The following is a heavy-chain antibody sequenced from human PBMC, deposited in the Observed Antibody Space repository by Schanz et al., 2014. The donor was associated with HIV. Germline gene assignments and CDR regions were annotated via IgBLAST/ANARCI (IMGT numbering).Heavy chain of an antibody. D-gene: IGHD1-26*01. J-gene: IGHJ4*02. CDR3: ARDLRGDNYYVSDS. Sequence: VQLLQSGGALVQPGGSLNLSCTASGFTLSTYWMGWVRQAPGKGLEWVSGISWSGGSIAYADSVKGRFTISRDNAKNSMFLQMNSLRAEDTAVYYCARDLRGDNYYVSDSWGQGTLVSVSS. CDR2: ISWSGGSI. V-gene: IGHV3-48*04. CDR1: GFTLSTYW.